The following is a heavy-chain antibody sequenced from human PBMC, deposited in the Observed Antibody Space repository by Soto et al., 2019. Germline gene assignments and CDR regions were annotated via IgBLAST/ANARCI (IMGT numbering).Heavy chain of an antibody. J-gene: IGHJ4*02. CDR1: GFTFSSYA. CDR2: ISYDGSNK. CDR3: ARDAVPAFSGSDERDY. D-gene: IGHD1-26*01. V-gene: IGHV3-30-3*01. Sequence: PGGSLRLSCAASGFTFSSYAMHWVRQAPGKGLEWVAVISYDGSNKYYADSVKGRFTISRDNSKNTLYLQMNSLRAEDTAVYYCARDAVPAFSGSDERDYWGQGTLVTVSS.